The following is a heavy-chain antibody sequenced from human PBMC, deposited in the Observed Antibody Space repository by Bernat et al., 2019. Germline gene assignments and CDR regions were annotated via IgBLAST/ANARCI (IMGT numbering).Heavy chain of an antibody. CDR2: ISGNGADT. J-gene: IGHJ4*02. V-gene: IGHV3-23*01. D-gene: IGHD6-19*01. CDR1: GFTFSTFA. CDR3: AKESSAWSSPY. Sequence: EVQLLESGGGLVQPGGSLRLSCAASGFTFSTFAMTWVRQAPGTGLEWVSGISGNGADTNYAVSAKGRFTISRDNSKNTLYLQMNSLRAEDTAVYYCAKESSAWSSPYWGQGTLVTVSS.